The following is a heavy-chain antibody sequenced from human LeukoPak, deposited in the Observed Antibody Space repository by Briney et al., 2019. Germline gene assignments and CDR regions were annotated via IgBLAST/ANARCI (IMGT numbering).Heavy chain of an antibody. Sequence: KVSCKASGYTFTSYWIGWVRQMPGKGLEWMGIIYPGDSDTRYSPSFQGQVTISADKSISTAYLQWSSLKASDTAMYYCARLVSSGWYYLNYWGQGTLXTV. D-gene: IGHD6-19*01. CDR3: ARLVSSGWYYLNY. J-gene: IGHJ4*02. CDR2: IYPGDSDT. V-gene: IGHV5-51*01. CDR1: GYTFTSYW.